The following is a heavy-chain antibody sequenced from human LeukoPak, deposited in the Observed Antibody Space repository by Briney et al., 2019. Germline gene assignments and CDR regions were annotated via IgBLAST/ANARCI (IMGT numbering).Heavy chain of an antibody. V-gene: IGHV4-61*02. J-gene: IGHJ3*02. CDR3: ARDGPDFWSGYYDPYWAFDI. CDR1: GGSISSGSYY. CDR2: IYTSGST. D-gene: IGHD3-3*01. Sequence: SETLSLTCTVSGGSISSGSYYWSWIRQPAGKGLEWIGRIYTSGSTNYNPSLKSRVTISVDTSKNQFSLKLSSVTAADTAVYYCARDGPDFWSGYYDPYWAFDIWGQGTMVTVSS.